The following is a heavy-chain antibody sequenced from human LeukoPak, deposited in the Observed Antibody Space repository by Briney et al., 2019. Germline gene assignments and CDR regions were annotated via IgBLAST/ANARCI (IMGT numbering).Heavy chain of an antibody. CDR2: IGGGGSST. Sequence: PGGSLRLSCAASGFIFRNYAMSWVRQAPGKGLEWVSSIGGGGSSTYYADSVKGRFTISRDNSKNTLYLQMNSLRAEDTALYYCAKRPASLNTYYYWGQGTLVTVSS. V-gene: IGHV3-23*01. J-gene: IGHJ4*02. CDR1: GFIFRNYA. CDR3: AKRPASLNTYYY. D-gene: IGHD3-16*01.